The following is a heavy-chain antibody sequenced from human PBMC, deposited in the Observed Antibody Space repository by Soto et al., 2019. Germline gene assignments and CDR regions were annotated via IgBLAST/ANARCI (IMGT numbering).Heavy chain of an antibody. CDR1: GGSVSINSAG. D-gene: IGHD1-26*01. CDR3: ARGEQYSGRIFDY. CDR2: TYYRSKWYY. V-gene: IGHV6-1*01. J-gene: IGHJ4*01. Sequence: WQTLSLTFAITGGSVSINSAGWSWVRQSPSRGLEWLGRTYYRSKWYYEYAVSVRGRITINPDTSKNQYSLQLNSVTPEDTAVYFCARGEQYSGRIFDYWGQGTLVTVSS.